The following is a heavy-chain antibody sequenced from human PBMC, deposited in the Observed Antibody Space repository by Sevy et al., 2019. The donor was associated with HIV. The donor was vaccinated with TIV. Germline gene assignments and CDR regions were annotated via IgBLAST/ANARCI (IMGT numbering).Heavy chain of an antibody. D-gene: IGHD3-16*01. V-gene: IGHV3-30-3*01. J-gene: IGHJ3*02. Sequence: GGSLRLSCEASGFTFNNFPIHWVRQAPGKGLEWVAVVSFDGGSKYYADSVRGRFTVSRDNSKNTVYLQLDSLRAEDTAVYYCVRERARSITFDIWGQGTLVTVSS. CDR2: VSFDGGSK. CDR3: VRERARSITFDI. CDR1: GFTFNNFP.